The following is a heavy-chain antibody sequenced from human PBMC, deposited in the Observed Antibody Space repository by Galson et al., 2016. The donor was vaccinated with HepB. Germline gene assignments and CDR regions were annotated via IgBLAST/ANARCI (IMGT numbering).Heavy chain of an antibody. CDR1: GYSFSTYW. CDR3: ARRGSRGYNYALDL. Sequence: QSGAEVKKPGESLKITCKASGYSFSTYWIAWVRQMPGKGLEWMGIINPGDSDTRYSPSFQGQVTISADKSISTAYLEWRSLKTSDTAIYYCARRGSRGYNYALDLWGQGTLVTVSS. D-gene: IGHD3-22*01. J-gene: IGHJ4*02. V-gene: IGHV5-51*01. CDR2: INPGDSDT.